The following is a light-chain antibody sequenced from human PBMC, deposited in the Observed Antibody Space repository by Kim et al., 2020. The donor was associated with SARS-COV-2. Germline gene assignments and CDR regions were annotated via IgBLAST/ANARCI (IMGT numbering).Light chain of an antibody. J-gene: IGLJ2*01. V-gene: IGLV3-19*01. Sequence: VALGQTVRITCQGDSLRSYYATWYQQKPGQAPILVIYGKNNRPSGIPDRFSGSSSGNTASLTITGTQAGDEADYYCNSRDSNDNVVFGGGTQLTV. CDR3: NSRDSNDNVV. CDR2: GKN. CDR1: SLRSYY.